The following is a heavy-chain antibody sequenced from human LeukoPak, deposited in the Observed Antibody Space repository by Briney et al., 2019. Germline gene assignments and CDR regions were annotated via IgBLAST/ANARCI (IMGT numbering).Heavy chain of an antibody. V-gene: IGHV3-21*01. J-gene: IGHJ6*02. CDR3: ARGFGRFGELYEHYYHLMDA. D-gene: IGHD3-10*01. CDR2: ISSSSHYI. CDR1: GFTFSASS. Sequence: GGSLRLSCAASGFTFSASSTNWVRQAPGKGLEWVSSISSSSHYIFYADSLKGRFTISRDNAKNSLYLQMNSLRAEDTAVYYCARGFGRFGELYEHYYHLMDAWGQGTTVTVSS.